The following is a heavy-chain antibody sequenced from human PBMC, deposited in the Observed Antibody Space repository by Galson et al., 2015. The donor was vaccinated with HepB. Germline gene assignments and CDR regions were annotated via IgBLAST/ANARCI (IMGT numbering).Heavy chain of an antibody. CDR1: GFTFSSYG. J-gene: IGHJ4*02. CDR3: ARARYGDSTYFFDY. D-gene: IGHD2-21*02. CDR2: IWNDGDDK. V-gene: IGHV3-33*01. Sequence: SLRLSCAASGFTFSSYGMHWVRQAPGRGLEWVAIIWNDGDDKYYADSVKGRFTISRDNSKNTLYLQMNSLRAEDTAEYYCARARYGDSTYFFDYWGQGTLVTVSS.